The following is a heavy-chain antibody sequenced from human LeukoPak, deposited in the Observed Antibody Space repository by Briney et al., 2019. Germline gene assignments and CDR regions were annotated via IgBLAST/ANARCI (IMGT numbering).Heavy chain of an antibody. D-gene: IGHD2-2*02. CDR3: AKSQPSAISWFDP. V-gene: IGHV3-23*01. CDR2: ISSSAASI. Sequence: GGSLRLSCAASGFTFSSYAMSWVRQAPGKGLEWVSAISSSAASIYYADSVKGRFTISRDNSKNTLWLQMNSPRDEDTAVYYCAKSQPSAISWFDPWGQGTLVTVSS. J-gene: IGHJ5*02. CDR1: GFTFSSYA.